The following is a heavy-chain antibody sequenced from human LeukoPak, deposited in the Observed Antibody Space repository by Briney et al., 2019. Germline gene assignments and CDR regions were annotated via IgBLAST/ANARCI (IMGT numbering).Heavy chain of an antibody. D-gene: IGHD6-13*01. Sequence: ASVKVSCKAAGYTFTYYIHWVRQAPGQGLEWMGRINPNTGGADYAQKFQGRVTMTRDTSISTAYMELSGLRSDDTAVYYCAREVGYSTRKYGRFDPWGQGTLVIVSS. V-gene: IGHV1-2*06. CDR2: INPNTGGA. CDR1: GYTFTYY. CDR3: AREVGYSTRKYGRFDP. J-gene: IGHJ5*02.